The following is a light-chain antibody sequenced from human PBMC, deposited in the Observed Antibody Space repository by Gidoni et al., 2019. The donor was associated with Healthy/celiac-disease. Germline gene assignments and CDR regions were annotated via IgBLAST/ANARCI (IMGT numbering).Light chain of an antibody. CDR1: QSVSSSY. CDR2: GAS. CDR3: QQQCSSPRGT. Sequence: EIVLTQSPGTLSLSPGERATLSCRASQSVSSSYLAWYQQKPGQAPRLLIYGASSRATGIPDRFSGSGSGTDFTLTISRLEPEDFAVYYCQQQCSSPRGTFGPGTKVDIK. J-gene: IGKJ3*01. V-gene: IGKV3-20*01.